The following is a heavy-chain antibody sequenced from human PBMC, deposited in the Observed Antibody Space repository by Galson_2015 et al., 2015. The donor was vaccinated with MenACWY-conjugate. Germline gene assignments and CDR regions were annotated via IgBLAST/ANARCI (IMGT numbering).Heavy chain of an antibody. CDR3: TKDRIFGANSEY. J-gene: IGHJ4*02. Sequence: SLRLSCAASGFTFTNYAMSWVRQAPGKGLEWLSTISASGVSSYYADSVKGRFTISRDKSKNTLYLHINNLRGEDTAQYFCTKDRIFGANSEYWGQGTLVTVSS. CDR2: ISASGVSS. D-gene: IGHD4/OR15-4a*01. V-gene: IGHV3-23*01. CDR1: GFTFTNYA.